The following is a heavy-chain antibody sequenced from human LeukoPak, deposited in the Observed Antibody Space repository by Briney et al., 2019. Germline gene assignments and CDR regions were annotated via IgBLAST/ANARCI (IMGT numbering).Heavy chain of an antibody. D-gene: IGHD3-10*01. CDR2: IWFDGNNK. CDR1: GFTFSGYG. Sequence: GGSLRLSCAASGFTFSGYGMHWVRQAPGKGLEWVAVIWFDGNNKYYADSVKGRFTISRDNSKNTPYLQMNSLRAEDTAVYFCVRDLLGSGSTTAYLYHWGQGTLVTVSS. V-gene: IGHV3-33*01. CDR3: VRDLLGSGSTTAYLYH. J-gene: IGHJ1*01.